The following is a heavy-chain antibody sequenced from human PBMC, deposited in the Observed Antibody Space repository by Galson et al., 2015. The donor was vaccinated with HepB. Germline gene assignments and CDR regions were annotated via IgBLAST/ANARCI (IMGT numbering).Heavy chain of an antibody. Sequence: SLRLSCAASGFTVSSNYMSWVRQAPGKGLEWVSVIYSDGSTYYADSVKGRFTISRDNSKNTLYLQMNSLRAEDTAVYYCARDLAFMDPVKWELLDWFDPWGQGTLVTVSS. J-gene: IGHJ5*02. CDR1: GFTVSSNY. V-gene: IGHV3-53*01. CDR2: IYSDGST. D-gene: IGHD1-26*01. CDR3: ARDLAFMDPVKWELLDWFDP.